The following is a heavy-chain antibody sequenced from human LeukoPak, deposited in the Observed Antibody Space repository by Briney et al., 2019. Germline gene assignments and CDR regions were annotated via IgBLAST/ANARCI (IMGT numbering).Heavy chain of an antibody. CDR2: IIPIFGTA. Sequence: SVKVSCKASGGTFSSYAISWVRQAPGQGLEWMGGIIPIFGTANYAQKFQGRVTITTDESTSTAYMELSSLRSEDTAVYYCERDSSSSSGDFYYYMDVWGKGTTVTVSS. CDR3: ERDSSSSSGDFYYYMDV. J-gene: IGHJ6*03. CDR1: GGTFSSYA. D-gene: IGHD6-6*01. V-gene: IGHV1-69*05.